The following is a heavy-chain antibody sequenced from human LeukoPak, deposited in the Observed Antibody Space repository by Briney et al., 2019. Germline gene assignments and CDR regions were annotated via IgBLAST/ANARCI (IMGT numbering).Heavy chain of an antibody. D-gene: IGHD6-19*01. J-gene: IGHJ4*02. CDR1: GFTFSSYG. V-gene: IGHV3-30*18. CDR3: AKGRSSGWYS. CDR2: ISYDGSNK. Sequence: GGSLRLSCAASGFTFSSYGMHWVRQAPGKGLEWVAVISYDGSNKDYADSVKGRFTISRANSKNTLYLQMNSLRAEDTAVYYCAKGRSSGWYSWGQGTLVSVSS.